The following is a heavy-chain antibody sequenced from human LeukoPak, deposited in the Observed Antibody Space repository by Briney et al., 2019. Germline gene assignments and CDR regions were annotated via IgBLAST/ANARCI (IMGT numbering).Heavy chain of an antibody. CDR1: EFTFSLYA. J-gene: IGHJ4*02. Sequence: GGSLRPSCAASEFTFSLYAMNWVRQAPGKGLEWVSYINDVSGDIHYADSVKGRFTISRHKAKNTLYLQMNSLRAEDTAVYYCARDTYQPGRIDCWGQGTLVIVSS. CDR3: ARDTYQPGRIDC. CDR2: INDVSGDI. D-gene: IGHD1-14*01. V-gene: IGHV3-21*05.